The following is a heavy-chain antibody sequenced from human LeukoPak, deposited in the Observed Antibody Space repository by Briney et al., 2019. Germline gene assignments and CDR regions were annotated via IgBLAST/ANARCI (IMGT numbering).Heavy chain of an antibody. CDR1: GGSFSGYS. Sequence: SETLSLTCAVYGGSFSGYSWSWIRQPPGKGLEWIGEINHSGSTNYNPSLKSRVTISVDTSKNQFSLKLSSVTAADTAVYYCARHLVRGVPFDYWGQGTPVTVSS. CDR3: ARHLVRGVPFDY. J-gene: IGHJ4*02. D-gene: IGHD3-10*01. CDR2: INHSGST. V-gene: IGHV4-34*01.